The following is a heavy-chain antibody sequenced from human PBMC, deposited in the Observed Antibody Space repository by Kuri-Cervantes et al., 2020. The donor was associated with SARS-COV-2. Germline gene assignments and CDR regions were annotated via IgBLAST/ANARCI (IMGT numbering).Heavy chain of an antibody. J-gene: IGHJ4*02. CDR2: INHSGST. Sequence: ESLKISCAASGFTFSSYSMNWVRQPPGKGLEWIGEINHSGSTNYNPSLKSRVTISVDTPKNQFSLKLSSVTAADTAVYYCARHHSGSGWYVPEFDYWGQGTLVTVSS. D-gene: IGHD6-19*01. V-gene: IGHV4-34*01. CDR3: ARHHSGSGWYVPEFDY. CDR1: GFTFSSYS.